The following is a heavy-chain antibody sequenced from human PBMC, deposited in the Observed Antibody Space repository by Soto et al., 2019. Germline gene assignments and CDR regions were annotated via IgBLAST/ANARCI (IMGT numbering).Heavy chain of an antibody. J-gene: IGHJ6*02. Sequence: PSETLSLTYSDTAGSIMSGGYYWSWFRQNPSRGLEWSRHIYYSGNTYYNPSLKSRLTVSVDTSKNQLSLNLSPVTAADTPVYYCATHRLMATAGTARHYFGLDGWGQGTTVT. CDR2: IYYSGNT. CDR3: ATHRLMATAGTARHYFGLDG. D-gene: IGHD5-18*01. V-gene: IGHV4-31*03. CDR1: AGSIMSGGYY.